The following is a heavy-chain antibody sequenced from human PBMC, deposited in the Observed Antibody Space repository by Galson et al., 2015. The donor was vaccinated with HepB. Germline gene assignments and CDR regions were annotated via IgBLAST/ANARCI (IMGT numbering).Heavy chain of an antibody. CDR1: GFTFSSYG. J-gene: IGHJ4*02. Sequence: SLRLSCAASGFTFSSYGMHWVRQAPGKGLEWVAVIWYDGSNKYYADSVKGRFTISRDNSKNTLYLQMNSLRAEDTAVYYCARPPMVRGVIAYYFDYWGQGTLVTVSS. V-gene: IGHV3-33*08. D-gene: IGHD3-10*01. CDR3: ARPPMVRGVIAYYFDY. CDR2: IWYDGSNK.